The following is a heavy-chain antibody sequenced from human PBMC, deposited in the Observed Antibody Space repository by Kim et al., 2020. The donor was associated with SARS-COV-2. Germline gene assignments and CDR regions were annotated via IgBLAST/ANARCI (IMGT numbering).Heavy chain of an antibody. D-gene: IGHD3-16*01. Sequence: GFLRLSCAASGFTFSSYSMNWVRQAPGKGLEWVSSISSSSSYIYYADSVKGRFTISRDNAKNSLYLQMNSLRAEDTAVYYCARDWGALLKGWFDPWGQGTLVTVSS. CDR1: GFTFSSYS. V-gene: IGHV3-21*01. CDR2: ISSSSSYI. J-gene: IGHJ5*02. CDR3: ARDWGALLKGWFDP.